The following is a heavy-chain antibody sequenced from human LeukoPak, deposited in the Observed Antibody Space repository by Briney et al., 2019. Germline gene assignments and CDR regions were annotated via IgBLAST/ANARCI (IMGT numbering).Heavy chain of an antibody. CDR1: GGTFSSYA. D-gene: IGHD3-22*01. V-gene: IGHV1-69*13. CDR2: IIPIFGTA. J-gene: IGHJ4*02. CDR3: ARENSSGPIGAAYFDY. Sequence: GASVKVSCEASGGTFSSYAISWVRQAPGQGLEWMGGIIPIFGTATYAQKFQGRVTITADESTSTAYMELSSLRSEDTAVYYCARENSSGPIGAAYFDYWGQGTLVTVSS.